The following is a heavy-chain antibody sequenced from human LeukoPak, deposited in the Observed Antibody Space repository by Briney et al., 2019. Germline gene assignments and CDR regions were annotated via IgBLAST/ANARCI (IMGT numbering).Heavy chain of an antibody. J-gene: IGHJ4*02. CDR1: GFTFSSYS. CDR2: ISSSSSNI. CDR3: ARLGGATAFDY. Sequence: GSLRLSCAASGFTFSSYSMNWVRQAPGKGMEWVSYISSSSSNIYYADSVKGRFTISRDNAKNSLYLQMNSLRAEDTAVYYCARLGGATAFDYWGQGTLVTVSS. V-gene: IGHV3-48*04. D-gene: IGHD1-26*01.